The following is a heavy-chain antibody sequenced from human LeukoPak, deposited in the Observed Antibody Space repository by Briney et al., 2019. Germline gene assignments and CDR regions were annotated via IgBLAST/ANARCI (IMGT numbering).Heavy chain of an antibody. CDR2: INTVSSYI. J-gene: IGHJ4*02. CDR3: ARLRRNTDSSGFFYYYDY. Sequence: KPGGSLRLSCAASGFSFSSYSFNWVRQAPGKGLEWVSSINTVSSYIYYADSLKGRFTISRDNATNSVYLQMDSLRAEDSAVYYCARLRRNTDSSGFFYYYDYWGQGTLVTVSS. V-gene: IGHV3-21*06. D-gene: IGHD3-22*01. CDR1: GFSFSSYS.